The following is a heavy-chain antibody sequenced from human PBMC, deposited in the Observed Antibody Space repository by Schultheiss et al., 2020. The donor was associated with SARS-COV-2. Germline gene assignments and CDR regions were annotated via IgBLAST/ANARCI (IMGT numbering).Heavy chain of an antibody. CDR1: GYTFTSYA. CDR3: ARDRRMATIMSSLGSYYYGMDV. J-gene: IGHJ6*02. CDR2: INAGNGNT. V-gene: IGHV1-3*01. D-gene: IGHD5-24*01. Sequence: ASVKVSCKASGYTFTSYAMHWVRQAPGQRLEWMGWINAGNGNTKYSQKFQGRVTITRDTSASTAYMELSSLRSEDTAVYYCARDRRMATIMSSLGSYYYGMDVWGQGTTVTVSS.